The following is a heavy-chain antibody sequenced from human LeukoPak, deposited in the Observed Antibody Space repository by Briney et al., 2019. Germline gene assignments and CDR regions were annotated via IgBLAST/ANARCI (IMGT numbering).Heavy chain of an antibody. CDR2: VYYSGRT. D-gene: IGHD3-22*01. CDR3: VREASTSYYDSSGYYRQTETFDV. J-gene: IGHJ3*01. Sequence: SETLSLTCTVSGGSVSSNTYYWNWIRKSPGKGLEWVGFVYYSGRTEYNPSLKSRVTISIDTSKNQVSLKLRSVTAADTAMYFCVREASTSYYDSSGYYRQTETFDVWGQGTMVTVSS. V-gene: IGHV4-61*01. CDR1: GGSVSSNTYY.